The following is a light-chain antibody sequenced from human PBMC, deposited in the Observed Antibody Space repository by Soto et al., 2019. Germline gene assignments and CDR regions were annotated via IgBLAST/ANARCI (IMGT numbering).Light chain of an antibody. Sequence: DIQMTQSPSSLSASVGDRVTITCRASQSISIYLNWYQQKPGKTTKVLIYTASSLQSGIPSRFSGIGSGTEFTLTISSLQPYDFASYYCQQSYSAPITFGQETRLETK. V-gene: IGKV1-39*01. CDR1: QSISIY. CDR3: QQSYSAPIT. CDR2: TAS. J-gene: IGKJ5*01.